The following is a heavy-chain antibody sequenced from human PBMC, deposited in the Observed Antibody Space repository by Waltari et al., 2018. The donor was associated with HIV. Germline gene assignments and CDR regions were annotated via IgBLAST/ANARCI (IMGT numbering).Heavy chain of an antibody. CDR1: GFTFSSFG. CDR2: IRYDGTNK. Sequence: QVHLVESGGGVVQPGGSLRLSCAASGFTFSSFGMHWVRQAPGKGLEWVAFIRYDGTNKYYADSVKGRFTIFRDNSKNTLYLQMNSLRAEDTAVYYCAKAPYCSTTSCYTFFFDYWGKGTLVTVSS. CDR3: AKAPYCSTTSCYTFFFDY. V-gene: IGHV3-30*02. D-gene: IGHD2-2*02. J-gene: IGHJ4*02.